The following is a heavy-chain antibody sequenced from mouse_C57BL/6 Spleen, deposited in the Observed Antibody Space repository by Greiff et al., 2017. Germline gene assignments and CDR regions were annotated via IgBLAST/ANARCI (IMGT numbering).Heavy chain of an antibody. J-gene: IGHJ4*01. CDR3: ARDDYDYAMDY. D-gene: IGHD2-4*01. CDR1: GYTFTDYY. V-gene: IGHV1-76*01. Sequence: QVQLQQSGAELVRPGASVKLSCKASGYTFTDYYINWVKQRPGQGLEWIARIYPGSGNTYYNEKFKGKATLTAEKSSSTAYMQLSSLTSEDSAVYFGARDDYDYAMDYWGQGTSVTVSS. CDR2: IYPGSGNT.